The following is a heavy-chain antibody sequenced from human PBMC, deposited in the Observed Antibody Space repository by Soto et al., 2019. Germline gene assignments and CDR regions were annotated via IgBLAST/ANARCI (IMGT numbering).Heavy chain of an antibody. CDR3: ARVGDTPFDYFDY. CDR1: GFTFSHYW. Sequence: GGSLRLSCAASGFTFSHYWMHWVRQAPGKGLEWVSCITGDGSSTSDADSVKGRFTISRDNAKNTLYLQMNSLRAEDTAVYYCARVGDTPFDYFDYWGQGTLVTVS. CDR2: ITGDGSST. D-gene: IGHD3-16*01. J-gene: IGHJ4*02. V-gene: IGHV3-74*01.